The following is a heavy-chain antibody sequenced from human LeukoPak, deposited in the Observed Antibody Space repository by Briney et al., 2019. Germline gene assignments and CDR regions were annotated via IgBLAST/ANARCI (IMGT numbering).Heavy chain of an antibody. V-gene: IGHV4-59*01. CDR2: ISYSGST. J-gene: IGHJ4*02. CDR1: GGSISSYY. Sequence: SETLSLSCTVSGGSISSYYWNWIRQPPGKGLEWIGYISYSGSTNYNPSLKSRVTISLDTSKNQFSLKLRSVTAADTAVYYCGRGFDSKSTYFDYWGQGTLVTVSS. CDR3: GRGFDSKSTYFDY. D-gene: IGHD5-12*01.